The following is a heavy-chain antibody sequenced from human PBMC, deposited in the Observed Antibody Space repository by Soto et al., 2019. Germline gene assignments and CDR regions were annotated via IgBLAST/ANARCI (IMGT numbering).Heavy chain of an antibody. Sequence: QVQLVQSGPEVKKPGASVKVSCKASDYTFLQYGINWVRQAPGQGLEWMGGIQTDTGHPNVAQKFQDRVTMTTDTSTGTAYMEMRSLRSGDTATYYCAKDRAYGYRFDHWGQGTLVTVSS. CDR2: IQTDTGHP. CDR1: DYTFLQYG. CDR3: AKDRAYGYRFDH. J-gene: IGHJ4*02. D-gene: IGHD5-18*01. V-gene: IGHV1-18*01.